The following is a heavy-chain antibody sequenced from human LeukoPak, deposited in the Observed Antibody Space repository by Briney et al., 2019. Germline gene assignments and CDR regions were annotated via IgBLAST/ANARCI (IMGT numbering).Heavy chain of an antibody. V-gene: IGHV3-53*01. J-gene: IGHJ4*02. CDR2: IYSGGST. CDR3: ARAAGGGGNRFDY. CDR1: GFTVSDNC. D-gene: IGHD4-23*01. Sequence: GGSLRLSCAASGFTVSDNCMSWVRQAPGKGLEWVSVIYSGGSTYYADSVKGRFSISRDNSKNTLYLQMNSLRAEDTAVYYCARAAGGGGNRFDYWGQGTLVTVSS.